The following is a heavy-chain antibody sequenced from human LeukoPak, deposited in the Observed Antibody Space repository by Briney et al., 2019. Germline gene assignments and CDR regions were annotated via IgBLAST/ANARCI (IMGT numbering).Heavy chain of an antibody. V-gene: IGHV3-23*01. CDR2: ITGGGSTT. D-gene: IGHD6-13*01. CDR1: GFTFSSYA. Sequence: PGGSLRLSRAASGFTFSSYAMSWVRQAPGKGLEWVSTITGGGSTTYYADSVKGRFTISRDNSKNTLYLQMNSLRAEDTALYYCARESPVAATGRSWFDSWGQGTLVTVSS. CDR3: ARESPVAATGRSWFDS. J-gene: IGHJ5*01.